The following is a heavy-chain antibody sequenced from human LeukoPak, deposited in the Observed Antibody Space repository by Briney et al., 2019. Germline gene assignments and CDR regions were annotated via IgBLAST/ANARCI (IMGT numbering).Heavy chain of an antibody. CDR1: GGSISSSSYY. J-gene: IGHJ5*02. CDR2: IYYSGST. CDR3: ARAEYSSSWYAGELLDPNWFDP. D-gene: IGHD6-13*01. Sequence: SETLSLTCTVSGGSISSSSYYWGWIRQPPGKGLEWIGSIYYSGSTYYNPSLKSRVTISVDTSKNQFSLKLSSVTAADTAVYYCARAEYSSSWYAGELLDPNWFDPWGQGTLVTVSS. V-gene: IGHV4-39*07.